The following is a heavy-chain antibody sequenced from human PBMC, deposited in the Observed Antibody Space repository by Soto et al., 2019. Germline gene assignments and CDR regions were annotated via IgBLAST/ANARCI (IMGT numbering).Heavy chain of an antibody. CDR1: GFTFRSYE. CDR3: AMDRDYYDSSGYCDH. V-gene: IGHV3-48*03. J-gene: IGHJ4*02. D-gene: IGHD3-22*01. Sequence: EVQLVESGGGLVQPGGSLRLSCAASGFTFRSYEMNWVRQAPGKGLEWISYISSSGSTIYYADSVKGRFTISRDNAKNSLYLQRNSLRAEDTAVYYCAMDRDYYDSSGYCDHWGQGTLVTVSS. CDR2: ISSSGSTI.